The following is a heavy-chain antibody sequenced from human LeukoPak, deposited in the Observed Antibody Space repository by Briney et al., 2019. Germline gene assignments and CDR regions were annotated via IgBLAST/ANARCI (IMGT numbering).Heavy chain of an antibody. CDR1: GGSFSGYY. Sequence: SETLSLTCAVYGGSFSGYYWSWIRQPPGKGLEWIGEINHSGSTNYNPSLKSRVTISVDTSKNQFSLKLSSVTAADTAVYYCAREGITIFGVVTRPFDYWGQGTLVTVSS. D-gene: IGHD3-3*01. V-gene: IGHV4-34*01. CDR2: INHSGST. CDR3: AREGITIFGVVTRPFDY. J-gene: IGHJ4*02.